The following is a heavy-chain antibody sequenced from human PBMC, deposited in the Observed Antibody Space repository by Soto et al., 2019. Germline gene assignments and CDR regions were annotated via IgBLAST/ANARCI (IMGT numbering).Heavy chain of an antibody. CDR3: ARVPGVVSSADDAVDI. D-gene: IGHD2-8*02. CDR2: IYHSGSA. CDR1: GGSVSSSNW. V-gene: IGHV4-4*02. J-gene: IGHJ3*02. Sequence: QVQLQASGPGLVKPSGTLSLTCAVSGGSVSSSNWWSWVRQSPGKGLEWMGEIYHSGSAHYNPSLKSRSTISLDKSKKQFSLRLTSVTAADTAVYYCARVPGVVSSADDAVDIWGPGTRVIGSS.